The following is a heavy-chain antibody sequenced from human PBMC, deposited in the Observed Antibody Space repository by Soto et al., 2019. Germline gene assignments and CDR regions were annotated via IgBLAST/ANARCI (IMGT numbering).Heavy chain of an antibody. CDR2: IYHSGST. CDR3: ARGSRGVIYYYGMDV. V-gene: IGHV4-4*02. D-gene: IGHD3-10*01. J-gene: IGHJ6*02. Sequence: QVQLQESGPGLVKPSGTLSLTCAVSGGSISSSNWWSWVRQPPGKGLEWIGEIYHSGSTNYNPSLKSRVTISVDESKSHFSLKLSSVTAADTAVYYCARGSRGVIYYYGMDVWGQGTTVTVSS. CDR1: GGSISSSNW.